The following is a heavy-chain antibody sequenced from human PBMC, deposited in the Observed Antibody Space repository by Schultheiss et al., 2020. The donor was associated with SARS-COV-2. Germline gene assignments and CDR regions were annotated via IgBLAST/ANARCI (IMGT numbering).Heavy chain of an antibody. CDR2: IYYSGST. D-gene: IGHD4-17*01. CDR1: GGSISSYY. CDR3: ARAATVTTSRESYNWFDP. J-gene: IGHJ5*02. Sequence: SETLSLTCTVSGGSISSYYWSWIRQPPGKGLEWIGYIYYSGSTNYNPSLKSRVTISVDTSKNQFSLKLSSVTAADTAVYYCARAATVTTSRESYNWFDPWGQGTLVTVSS. V-gene: IGHV4-59*12.